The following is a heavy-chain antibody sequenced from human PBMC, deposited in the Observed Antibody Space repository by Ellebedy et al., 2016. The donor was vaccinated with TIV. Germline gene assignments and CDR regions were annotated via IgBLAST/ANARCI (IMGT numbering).Heavy chain of an antibody. CDR1: GYTFTGYY. J-gene: IGHJ5*02. D-gene: IGHD2-15*01. Sequence: ASVKVSCKASGYTFTGYYMHWVRQAPGQGLEWMGWINPNSGGTNYAQKFQGRVTMTRDTSISPAYMELSRLRSDDTAVYYCARGPYCSGGSCYEGHWFDPWGQGTLVTVSS. CDR2: INPNSGGT. V-gene: IGHV1-2*02. CDR3: ARGPYCSGGSCYEGHWFDP.